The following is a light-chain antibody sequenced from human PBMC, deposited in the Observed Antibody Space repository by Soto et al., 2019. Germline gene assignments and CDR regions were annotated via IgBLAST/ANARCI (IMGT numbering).Light chain of an antibody. CDR3: AAWDDSLSGRYV. V-gene: IGLV1-47*01. J-gene: IGLJ1*01. Sequence: QSVLTQTHSASGTPGQRVTICCSGSSSNIGSNYVYWYQQLPGTAPKLLIHRNNQRPSGVPDRFSGSKSGTSASLAISGLRSEDEADYYCAAWDDSLSGRYVFGTGTKLTVL. CDR2: RNN. CDR1: SSNIGSNY.